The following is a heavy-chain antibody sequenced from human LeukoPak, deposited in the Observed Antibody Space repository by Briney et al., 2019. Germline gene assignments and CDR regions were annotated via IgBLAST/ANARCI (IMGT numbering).Heavy chain of an antibody. CDR2: INSNGGST. CDR3: ATERVVPAAIGAFDI. Sequence: GGSLRLSCAASGFTFSSYAMHWVRQAPGKGLEYVSAINSNGGSTYYANSVKGRFTISRDNSKNTLYLQMGSLRAEDMAVYYCATERVVPAAIGAFDIWGQGTMVTVSS. D-gene: IGHD2-2*01. CDR1: GFTFSSYA. V-gene: IGHV3-64*01. J-gene: IGHJ3*02.